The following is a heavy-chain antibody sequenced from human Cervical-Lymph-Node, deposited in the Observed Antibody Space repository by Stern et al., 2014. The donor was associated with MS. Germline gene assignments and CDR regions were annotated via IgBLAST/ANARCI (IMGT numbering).Heavy chain of an antibody. V-gene: IGHV3-21*01. CDR2: IGVRSNYI. CDR3: ARDLEAGGTWVLLSGFDV. Sequence: EVQLVASGGGLVKPGGSLKLSCAASGFTFSTYSMYWVRQAPGTGLEWISSIGVRSNYIYYADSVKGRFTISRDNAKNSLYLQMNNLRPEDTSVYYCARDLEAGGTWVLLSGFDVWGQGATVTVAS. CDR1: GFTFSTYS. D-gene: IGHD6-13*01. J-gene: IGHJ6*02.